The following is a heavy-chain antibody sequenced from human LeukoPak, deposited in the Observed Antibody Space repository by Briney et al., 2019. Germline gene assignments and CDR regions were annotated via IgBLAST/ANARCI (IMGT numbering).Heavy chain of an antibody. CDR2: IYYSGST. V-gene: IGHV4-59*01. J-gene: IGHJ4*02. CDR3: ARVERESSSWYPFDY. D-gene: IGHD6-13*01. CDR1: GGSISSYY. Sequence: SETLSLTCTVSGGSISSYYWSWIRQPPGKGLEWIGYIYYSGSTNYNPSLKSRVTTSVDTSKNQFSLKLSSVTAADTAVYYCARVERESSSWYPFDYWGQGTLVTVSS.